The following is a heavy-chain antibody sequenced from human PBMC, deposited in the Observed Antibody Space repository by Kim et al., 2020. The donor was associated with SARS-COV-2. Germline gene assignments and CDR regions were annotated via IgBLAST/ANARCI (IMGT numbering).Heavy chain of an antibody. CDR3: ARGPNPDRLRFLEWLPQAYYYYGMDV. CDR1: GGSFSGYY. J-gene: IGHJ6*02. Sequence: SETLSLTCAVYGGSFSGYYWSWIRQPPGKGLEWIGEINHSGSTNYNPSLKSRVTISVDTSKNQFSLKLSSVTAADTAVYYCARGPNPDRLRFLEWLPQAYYYYGMDVWGQGTTVTVSS. V-gene: IGHV4-34*01. D-gene: IGHD3-3*01. CDR2: INHSGST.